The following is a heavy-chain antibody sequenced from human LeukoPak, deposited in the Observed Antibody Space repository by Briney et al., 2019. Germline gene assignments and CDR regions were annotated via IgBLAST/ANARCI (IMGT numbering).Heavy chain of an antibody. CDR3: ARGRYSGSPYNWFDP. D-gene: IGHD1-26*01. Sequence: SETLSLTCTVSGGSISSYYWSWIRQPAGKGLEWIGRIYTSGSTNYNPSLKSRVTMSVDTSKNQFSLKLSSVTAADTAVYYCARGRYSGSPYNWFDPWGQGTLVTVSS. CDR2: IYTSGST. CDR1: GGSISSYY. V-gene: IGHV4-4*07. J-gene: IGHJ5*02.